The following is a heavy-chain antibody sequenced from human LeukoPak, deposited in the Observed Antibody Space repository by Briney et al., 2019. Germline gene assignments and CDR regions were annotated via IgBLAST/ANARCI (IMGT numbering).Heavy chain of an antibody. CDR1: GFTFSNSW. CDR3: ATQAAITIFGRYFDY. V-gene: IGHV3-74*01. D-gene: IGHD3-3*01. J-gene: IGHJ4*02. Sequence: PGGSLRLSCAASGFTFSNSWMNWVRQAPGKGLLWVSRINTDGSSTTYADSVKGRFTISRDNAKNTLYLQMNSLRAEDTGVYYCATQAAITIFGRYFDYWGQGTLVTVSS. CDR2: INTDGSST.